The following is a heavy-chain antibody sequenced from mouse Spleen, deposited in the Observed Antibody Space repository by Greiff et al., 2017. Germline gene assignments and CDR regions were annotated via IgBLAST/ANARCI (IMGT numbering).Heavy chain of an antibody. CDR2: ISSGGSYT. D-gene: IGHD2-14*01. V-gene: IGHV5-9-3*01. CDR3: ARHSDRYDYYAMDY. J-gene: IGHJ4*01. Sequence: EVKVVESGGGLVKPGGSLKLSCAASGFTFSSYAMSWVRQTPEKRLEWVATISSGGSYTYYPDSVKGRFTISRDNAKNTLYLQMSSLRSEDTAMYYCARHSDRYDYYAMDYWGQGTSVTVSS. CDR1: GFTFSSYA.